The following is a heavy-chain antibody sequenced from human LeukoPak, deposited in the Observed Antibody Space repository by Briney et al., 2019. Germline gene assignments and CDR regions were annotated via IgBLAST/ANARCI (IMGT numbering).Heavy chain of an antibody. J-gene: IGHJ5*02. CDR1: GGSFSGYY. V-gene: IGHV4-34*01. Sequence: SETLSLTCAVYGGSFSGYYWSWIRQPPGKGLEWIGEINHSGSTNYNPSLKSRVTISVDTSKNQFSLKLSSVTAADTAVYYCARDHCSGGSCYWFDPWGQGTLVTVSS. CDR3: ARDHCSGGSCYWFDP. CDR2: INHSGST. D-gene: IGHD2-15*01.